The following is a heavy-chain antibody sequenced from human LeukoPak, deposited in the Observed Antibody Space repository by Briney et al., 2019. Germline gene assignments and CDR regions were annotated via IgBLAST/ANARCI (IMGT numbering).Heavy chain of an antibody. J-gene: IGHJ6*02. CDR3: ARDGQQSAPYGLDV. CDR1: GFTFRNHA. V-gene: IGHV3-33*01. D-gene: IGHD6-13*01. Sequence: PGGSLRLSCAASGFTFRNHAMHWVRQCPGKGLEWVAYIWSDGSNENCADSVKGRFTISRDNSKNIFYLQMNSLRAEDTAVHYCARDGQQSAPYGLDVWAQGTAVTVSS. CDR2: IWSDGSNE.